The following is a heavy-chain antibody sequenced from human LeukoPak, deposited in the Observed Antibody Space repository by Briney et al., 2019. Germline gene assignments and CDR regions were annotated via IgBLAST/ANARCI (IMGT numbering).Heavy chain of an antibody. CDR1: GFTFSSYS. V-gene: IGHV3-48*01. Sequence: GGSLRLSCAASGFTFSSYSMNWVRQAPGKGLEWVSYISSSSSTIYYADSVKGRFTISRDNGKNSLYLQMNSLTVEDTAVYFCARSPSGFDTPNFFDRWGQGILVAVSS. D-gene: IGHD3-10*01. CDR3: ARSPSGFDTPNFFDR. CDR2: ISSSSSTI. J-gene: IGHJ4*02.